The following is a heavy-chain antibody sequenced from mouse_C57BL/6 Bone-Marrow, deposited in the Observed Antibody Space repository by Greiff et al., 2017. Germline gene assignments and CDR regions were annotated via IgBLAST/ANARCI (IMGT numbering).Heavy chain of an antibody. V-gene: IGHV1-69*01. D-gene: IGHD1-1*01. CDR3: ARESLYYYGPFDY. J-gene: IGHJ2*01. Sequence: VQLQQPGAELVMPGASVKLSCKASGYTFTSYWMHWVKQRPGQGLEWIGEIDPSASYTNYNQKFKGKSTLTVDKSSSTAYMQLSSLTSEDSAVYYCARESLYYYGPFDYWGQGTTLTVSS. CDR1: GYTFTSYW. CDR2: IDPSASYT.